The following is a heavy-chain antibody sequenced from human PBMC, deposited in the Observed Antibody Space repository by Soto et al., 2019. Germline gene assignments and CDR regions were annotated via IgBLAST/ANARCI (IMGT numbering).Heavy chain of an antibody. V-gene: IGHV1-8*01. CDR3: ARRVDTAMVNYYYYGMDV. CDR2: MNPNRGNT. CDR1: GYTFTSYD. Sequence: QVQLVQSGAEVKKPGASVKVSCKASGYTFTSYDINWVRQATGQGLEWMGWMNPNRGNTDYAQKFQGSVTMTRNTSISTAYMELSSLRSEDTAVYYCARRVDTAMVNYYYYGMDVWGQGTTVTVSS. J-gene: IGHJ6*02. D-gene: IGHD5-18*01.